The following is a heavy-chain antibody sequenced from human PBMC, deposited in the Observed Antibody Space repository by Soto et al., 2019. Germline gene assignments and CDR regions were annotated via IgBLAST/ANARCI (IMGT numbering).Heavy chain of an antibody. Sequence: AASVKVSCKASGYTFTSYAMHWVRQAPVQRLEWMGWINAGNGNTKYSQKFQGRVTITRDTSASTAYMELSSLRSEDTAVYYCSRALITMVRGVLDYWGRGTLVTLSS. J-gene: IGHJ4*02. V-gene: IGHV1-3*01. CDR3: SRALITMVRGVLDY. CDR2: INAGNGNT. CDR1: GYTFTSYA. D-gene: IGHD3-10*01.